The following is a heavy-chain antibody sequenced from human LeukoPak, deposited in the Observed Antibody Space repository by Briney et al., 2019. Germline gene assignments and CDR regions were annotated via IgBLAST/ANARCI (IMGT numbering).Heavy chain of an antibody. CDR2: TYYRSKWYN. D-gene: IGHD6-13*01. CDR1: GDSVSSNSAA. V-gene: IGHV6-1*01. J-gene: IGHJ4*02. CDR3: ARISRVATAGRRDY. Sequence: SRTLSLTCAISGDSVSSNSAAWNWIRQSPSRGLEWLGRTYYRSKWYNDYAVSVKSRITINPDTSKNQFSLQLNSVTPEDTAVYYCARISRVATAGRRDYWGQGTLVTVSS.